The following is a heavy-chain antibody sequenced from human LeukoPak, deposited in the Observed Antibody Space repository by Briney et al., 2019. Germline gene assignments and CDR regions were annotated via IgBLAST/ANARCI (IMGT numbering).Heavy chain of an antibody. CDR3: ASTIGDGSGSYYPFDY. Sequence: SETLSLTCNVSGDSISSGSYYWSWIRQPAGKGLEWIGRIYTSGSTNYNPSLKSRVTISVDTSKNQFSLKLSSVTAADTAVYYCASTIGDGSGSYYPFDYWGQGTLVTVSS. D-gene: IGHD3-10*01. V-gene: IGHV4-61*02. CDR1: GDSISSGSYY. J-gene: IGHJ4*02. CDR2: IYTSGST.